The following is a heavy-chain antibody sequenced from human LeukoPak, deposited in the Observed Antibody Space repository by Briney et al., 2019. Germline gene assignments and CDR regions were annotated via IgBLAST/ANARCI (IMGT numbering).Heavy chain of an antibody. CDR1: GFTFSSYG. CDR2: IRYDGSNK. D-gene: IGHD5-18*01. J-gene: IGHJ3*02. CDR3: AKVPVDTAMVTPGAFDI. V-gene: IGHV3-30*02. Sequence: GGSLRLSCAASGFTFSSYGMHWVRQAPGKGLEWVAFIRYDGSNKYYADSVKGRFAISRDNSKNTLYLQMNSLRAEDTAVYYCAKVPVDTAMVTPGAFDIWGQGTMVTVSS.